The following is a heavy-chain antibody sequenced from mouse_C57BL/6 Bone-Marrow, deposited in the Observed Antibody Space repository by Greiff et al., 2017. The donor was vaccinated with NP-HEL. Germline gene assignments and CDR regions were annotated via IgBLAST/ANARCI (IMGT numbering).Heavy chain of an antibody. CDR1: GYTFTSYW. Sequence: QVQLQQPGAELVRPGTSVKLSCKASGYTFTSYWMHWVKQRPGQGLEWIGVIDPSDSYTNYNQKFKGKATLTVDTSSSTAYMQLSSLTSEDSAVYYCARFGDYHEFYWYFDVWGTGTTVTVSS. CDR2: IDPSDSYT. J-gene: IGHJ1*03. CDR3: ARFGDYHEFYWYFDV. D-gene: IGHD2-4*01. V-gene: IGHV1-59*01.